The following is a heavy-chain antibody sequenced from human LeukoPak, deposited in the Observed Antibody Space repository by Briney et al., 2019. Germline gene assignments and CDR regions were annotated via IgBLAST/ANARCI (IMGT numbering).Heavy chain of an antibody. D-gene: IGHD3-22*01. CDR1: GYTFTGYY. CDR2: INPNSGGT. V-gene: IGHV1-2*02. CDR3: ASTLKFRASGYYPLDAFDI. J-gene: IGHJ3*02. Sequence: GASVKVSCKASGYTFTGYYMHWVRQAPGQGLEWMGWINPNSGGTNYAQKFQGRVTMTRDTSISTAYMELSRLRSDDTAVYYCASTLKFRASGYYPLDAFDIWGQGTMVTVSS.